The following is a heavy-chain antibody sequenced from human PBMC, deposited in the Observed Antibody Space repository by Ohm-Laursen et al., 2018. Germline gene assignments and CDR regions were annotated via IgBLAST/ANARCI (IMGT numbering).Heavy chain of an antibody. CDR2: ISGTGGGT. V-gene: IGHV3-23*01. D-gene: IGHD2-2*01. CDR1: GFTFSSYT. CDR3: AKDTKYYGMNV. J-gene: IGHJ6*02. Sequence: SLRLSCAASGFTFSSYTMTWVRQAPGKGLEWVSGISGTGGGTFYADSVKGRFTISRDSSKNNLYLQMNSLTAEDTAVYYCAKDTKYYGMNVWGQGTTVTVSS.